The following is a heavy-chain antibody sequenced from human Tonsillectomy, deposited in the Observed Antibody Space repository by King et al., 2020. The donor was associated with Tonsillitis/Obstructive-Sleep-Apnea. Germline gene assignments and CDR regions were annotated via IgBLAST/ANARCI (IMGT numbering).Heavy chain of an antibody. J-gene: IGHJ4*02. CDR2: ISPYNGNT. D-gene: IGHD4-17*01. Sequence: QLVQSGAEVKKPGASVKVSCKASGYTFTSYAISGVRQAPGQGLEWMGWISPYNGNTNYAQKFQGRVTMTTDTSTTTAYMEWRSLRSDDTAVYYCARTNYGDHGDDYWGQGTLVTVSS. CDR1: GYTFTSYA. CDR3: ARTNYGDHGDDY. V-gene: IGHV1-18*01.